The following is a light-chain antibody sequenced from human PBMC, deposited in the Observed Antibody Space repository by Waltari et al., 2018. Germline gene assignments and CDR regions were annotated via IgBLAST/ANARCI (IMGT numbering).Light chain of an antibody. J-gene: IGKJ4*01. Sequence: EIVLTQSPGTLSLSPGERATLPCRTSQSSTSYTLAWYQQKPGQDPRLLIYGASSRATGIPDRFSGSGSGTEYTLTISRLEPEDFAVYYCQQDGGSPPLTFGGGTKVEIK. CDR3: QQDGGSPPLT. CDR1: QSSTSYT. V-gene: IGKV3-20*01. CDR2: GAS.